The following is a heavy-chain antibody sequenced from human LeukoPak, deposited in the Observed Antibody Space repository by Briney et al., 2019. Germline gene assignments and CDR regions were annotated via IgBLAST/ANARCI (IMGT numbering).Heavy chain of an antibody. CDR1: GFTFSTYA. CDR3: ARVSGSSWYYYYYMDV. D-gene: IGHD6-13*01. V-gene: IGHV3-23*01. J-gene: IGHJ6*03. CDR2: ISGSDDGT. Sequence: GSLRLSCAASGFTFSTYAMSWVRQIPGKGLEWVSAISGSDDGTYYADSVKGRFTISRDNSKNTLYLQMNSLRAEDTAVYYCARVSGSSWYYYYYMDVWGKGTTVTISS.